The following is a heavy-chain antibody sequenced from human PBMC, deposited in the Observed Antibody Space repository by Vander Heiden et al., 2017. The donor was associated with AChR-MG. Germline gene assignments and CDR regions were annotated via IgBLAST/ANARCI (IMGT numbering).Heavy chain of an antibody. CDR3: ARVGSITSRMDV. J-gene: IGHJ6*02. CDR1: GGSFSGYD. Sequence: QVQLQQWGAGLLKPSATLSLNCAVYGGSFSGYDWSWIRQSPGKGLEWIGEINHSGSTNYNPSLKSRVTISVDTSKKQLSLKLSSVTAADTAVYYCARVGSITSRMDVWGQGTTVTVSS. V-gene: IGHV4-34*01. D-gene: IGHD3-3*01. CDR2: INHSGST.